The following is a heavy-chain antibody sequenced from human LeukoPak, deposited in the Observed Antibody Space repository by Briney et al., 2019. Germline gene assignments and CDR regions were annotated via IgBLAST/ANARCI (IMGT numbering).Heavy chain of an antibody. V-gene: IGHV1-18*01. CDR1: GYTFTSFG. D-gene: IGHD7-27*01. Sequence: WASVKVSCKASGYTFTSFGIIWVRQAPGQGLEWMGWISAYNGNTNYAQKVQGRITMTTDRSTSTAYMELRSLRPDDTAVYYCARDNLGFDYWGQGTLVTVS. CDR3: ARDNLGFDY. J-gene: IGHJ4*02. CDR2: ISAYNGNT.